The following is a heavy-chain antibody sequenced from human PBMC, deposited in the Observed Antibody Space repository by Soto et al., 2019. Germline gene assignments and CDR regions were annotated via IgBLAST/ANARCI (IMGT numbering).Heavy chain of an antibody. Sequence: GGSLRLSCAASGFTFTNYAMNWVRQAPGKGLEWVSTISAGGRNTYYADSVKGRFTISRDNSENTLYLQMNSLRVDDTAIYYCTKADRSSPRVCLFDIWGQGTVVTVSS. CDR2: ISAGGRNT. J-gene: IGHJ3*02. V-gene: IGHV3-23*01. CDR3: TKADRSSPRVCLFDI. CDR1: GFTFTNYA. D-gene: IGHD6-6*01.